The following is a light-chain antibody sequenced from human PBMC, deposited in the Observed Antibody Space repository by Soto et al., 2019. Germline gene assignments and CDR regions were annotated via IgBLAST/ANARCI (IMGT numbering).Light chain of an antibody. CDR2: DVT. J-gene: IGLJ1*01. CDR1: SSDVGGYNS. V-gene: IGLV2-14*01. Sequence: QSALTQPASVSGSPGQSITISCTGTSSDVGGYNSVSWYRQDPGKAPKLIIYDVTYRPSGVSNRFSGSKSGNTASLTISGLQSEDEAEYFCFSFTTTSTHVFGTGTKVTVL. CDR3: FSFTTTSTHV.